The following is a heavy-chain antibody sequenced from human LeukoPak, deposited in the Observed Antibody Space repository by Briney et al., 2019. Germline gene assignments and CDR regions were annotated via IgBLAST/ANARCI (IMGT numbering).Heavy chain of an antibody. J-gene: IGHJ3*02. CDR1: GFTFSSYA. CDR3: ARAAAIGPPDAFDI. D-gene: IGHD5-18*01. Sequence: GGSLRLSCAASGFTFSSYAMHWVRQAPGKGLEWVAVISYDGSNKYSVKGRFTISRDNSKNTLYLQMNSLRTEGTAVYYCARAAAIGPPDAFDIWGQGTMVTVSS. V-gene: IGHV3-30*04. CDR2: ISYDGSNK.